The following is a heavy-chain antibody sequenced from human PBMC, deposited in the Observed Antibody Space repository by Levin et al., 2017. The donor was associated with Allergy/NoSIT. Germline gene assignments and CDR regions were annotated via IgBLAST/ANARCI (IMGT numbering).Heavy chain of an antibody. CDR1: GDTFTDYH. CDR3: ARGGYTSGWYWYVDL. J-gene: IGHJ2*01. CDR2: VNPKNGGT. D-gene: IGHD6-25*01. V-gene: IGHV1-2*02. Sequence: EASVKVSCEASGDTFTDYHMHWVRQAPGQGLEWMGWVNPKNGGTNSAQNFKGRITMTRDTSINTAYMELRRLRSDDTAVYYCARGGYTSGWYWYVDLWGRGTLVTVSS.